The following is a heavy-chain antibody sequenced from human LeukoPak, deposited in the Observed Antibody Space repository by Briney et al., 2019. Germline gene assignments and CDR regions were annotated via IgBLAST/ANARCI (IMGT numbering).Heavy chain of an antibody. CDR2: ISSKGELT. J-gene: IGHJ4*02. V-gene: IGHV3-23*01. CDR1: GFTFSIYA. CDR3: TRDRPNYYGSDGHYYRRNGDY. D-gene: IGHD3-22*01. Sequence: GGSLRLSCAASGFTFSIYAMSWVRQAPGKGLEWVSSISSKGELTFYADSVKGRFTISRDNSESTLYLQMNILRAEDTAIYYCTRDRPNYYGSDGHYYRRNGDYWGQGTLVTVSS.